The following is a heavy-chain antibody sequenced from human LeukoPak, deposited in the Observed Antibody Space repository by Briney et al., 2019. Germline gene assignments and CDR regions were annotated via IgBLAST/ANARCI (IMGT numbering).Heavy chain of an antibody. CDR2: IYTSGST. V-gene: IGHV4-61*08. Sequence: SETLSLTCTVSGGSISSGDYYWSWIRQPPGKGLEWIGYIYTSGSTNYNPSLKSRVTMSVDTSKNQFSLKLSSVTAADTAVYYCARGAKTFDYWGQGTLVTVSS. D-gene: IGHD1-26*01. CDR1: GGSISSGDYY. J-gene: IGHJ4*02. CDR3: ARGAKTFDY.